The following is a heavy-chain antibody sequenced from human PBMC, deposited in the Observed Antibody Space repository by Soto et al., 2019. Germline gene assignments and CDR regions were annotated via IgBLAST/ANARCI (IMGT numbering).Heavy chain of an antibody. J-gene: IGHJ5*02. CDR3: ARGGPGIAAAYTGIYWFVP. CDR2: INHSGST. Sequence: SETLSLTCAVYGGSFSGYYWSWIRQPPGKGLEWIGEINHSGSTNYNPSLKSRVTISVDTSKNQFSLKLSSVTAADTAVYYCARGGPGIAAAYTGIYWFVPWGQGTLVTVSS. CDR1: GGSFSGYY. D-gene: IGHD6-13*01. V-gene: IGHV4-34*01.